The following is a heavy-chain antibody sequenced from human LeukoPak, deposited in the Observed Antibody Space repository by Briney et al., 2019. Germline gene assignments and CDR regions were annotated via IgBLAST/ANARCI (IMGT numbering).Heavy chain of an antibody. CDR2: IYYSGST. CDR1: GGSISSYY. D-gene: IGHD4-11*01. V-gene: IGHV4-59*01. Sequence: SETLSLTCTVSGGSISSYYWSWIRQHPGKGLEWIGYIYYSGSTNYNPSLKSRVTISVDTSKNQFSLKLSSVTAADTAVYYCARGKDSNYSYYYYYYYMDVWGKGTTVTVSS. CDR3: ARGKDSNYSYYYYYYYMDV. J-gene: IGHJ6*03.